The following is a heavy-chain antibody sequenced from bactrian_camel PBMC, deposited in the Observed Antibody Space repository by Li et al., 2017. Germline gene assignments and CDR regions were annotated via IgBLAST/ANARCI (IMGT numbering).Heavy chain of an antibody. D-gene: IGHD6*01. CDR1: GIPSSRYC. CDR3: VARLFSTGWYAGY. V-gene: IGHV3S6*01. CDR2: ISTDAPATP. Sequence: VQLVESGGGSVQAGGSLRLSCEPTGIPSSRYCMAWFRQAPGKEREAVARISTDAPATPYYADSVKGRFTISVDIAKNTVLQMSSLNPEDTAMYYCVARLFSTGWYAGYWGQGTQV. J-gene: IGHJ4*01.